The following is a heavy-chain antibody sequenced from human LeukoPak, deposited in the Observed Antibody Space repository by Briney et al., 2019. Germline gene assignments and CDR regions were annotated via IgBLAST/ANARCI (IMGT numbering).Heavy chain of an antibody. CDR3: AKGGKWDVTPFDY. D-gene: IGHD1-26*01. J-gene: IGHJ4*02. V-gene: IGHV3-23*01. Sequence: PGGSLRLSCAASGFTFTSYSMNWVRQAPGKGLEWVSIISGGGGSTYYADSVKGRFTISRDNSKNTLYLQVNSLRAEDTAVYYCAKGGKWDVTPFDYWGQGTLVTVSS. CDR2: ISGGGGST. CDR1: GFTFTSYS.